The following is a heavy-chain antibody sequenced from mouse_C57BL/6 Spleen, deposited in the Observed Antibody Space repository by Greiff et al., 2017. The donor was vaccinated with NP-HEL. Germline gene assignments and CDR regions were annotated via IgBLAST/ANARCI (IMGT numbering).Heavy chain of an antibody. V-gene: IGHV5-12*01. CDR1: GFTFSDYY. Sequence: VQLMESGGGLVQPGGSLKLSCAASGFTFSDYYMYWVRQTPEKRLEWVAYISNGGGSTYYPDTVKGRFTISRDNAKNTLYLQMSRLKSEDTAMYYCASGGYWGQGTTLTVSS. J-gene: IGHJ2*01. CDR3: ASGGY. CDR2: ISNGGGST.